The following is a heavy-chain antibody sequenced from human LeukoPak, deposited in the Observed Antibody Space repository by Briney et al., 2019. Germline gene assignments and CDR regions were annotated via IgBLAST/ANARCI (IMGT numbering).Heavy chain of an antibody. CDR3: ARGYYYYYYMDV. V-gene: IGHV1-46*01. CDR2: INPSDSST. J-gene: IGHJ6*03. CDR1: GYSFTSYY. Sequence: ASVKVSCKASGYSFTSYYMHWVRQAPGQGLEWMGIINPSDSSTSYAQKFQGRVTMTRDTSTSTVYMELSRLRSDDTAVYYCARGYYYYYYMDVWGKGTTVTVSS.